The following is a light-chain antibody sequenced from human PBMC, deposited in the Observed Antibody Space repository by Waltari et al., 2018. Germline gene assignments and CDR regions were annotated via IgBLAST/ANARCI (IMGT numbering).Light chain of an antibody. CDR3: RSRDASGVAGS. J-gene: IGLJ3*02. CDR1: SLRNYY. Sequence: SSELTQDPAVSVAMGQPVRHTHQGDSLRNYYASRYQQRPGQAPILVIYDKNNRPSGVPDRFSGSSSHNPGSLTIAGAQAEDEASYCCRSRDASGVAGSFGGGTKLTVL. CDR2: DKN. V-gene: IGLV3-19*01.